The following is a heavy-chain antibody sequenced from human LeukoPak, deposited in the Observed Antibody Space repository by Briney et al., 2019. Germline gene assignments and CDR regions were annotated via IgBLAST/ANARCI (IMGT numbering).Heavy chain of an antibody. D-gene: IGHD6-19*01. CDR1: GFTFSSYS. J-gene: IGHJ3*02. CDR3: ANTIAVAGIDAFDI. V-gene: IGHV3-21*04. Sequence: GGSLRLSCAASGFTFSSYSMNWVRQAPGKGLEWVSSISSSSSYIYYADSVKGRFTISRDNAKNSLYLQMNSLRAEDTAVYYCANTIAVAGIDAFDIWGQGTMVTVSS. CDR2: ISSSSSYI.